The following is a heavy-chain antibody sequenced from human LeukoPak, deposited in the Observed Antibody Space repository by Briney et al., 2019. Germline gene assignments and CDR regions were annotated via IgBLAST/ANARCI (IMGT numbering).Heavy chain of an antibody. CDR1: GGTFSSYA. Sequence: SVKVSCKASGGTFSSYAISWVRQAPGQGLEWMGGIIPIFGTANYAQKFQGRVTITADKSTSTAYMELSSLRSEDTAVYYCASMVAATHYYYYYMDVWGKGTTVTVSS. V-gene: IGHV1-69*06. CDR2: IIPIFGTA. D-gene: IGHD2-15*01. CDR3: ASMVAATHYYYYYMDV. J-gene: IGHJ6*03.